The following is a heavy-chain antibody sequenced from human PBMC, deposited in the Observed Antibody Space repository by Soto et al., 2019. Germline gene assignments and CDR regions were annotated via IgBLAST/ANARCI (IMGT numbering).Heavy chain of an antibody. Sequence: GGSLGLSCVASGFSFAKYAIHWVRQAPGKGLEWVAVISNDGSIKYRADSVKGRFIISRDNSKNTLYLQMNSLRVEDTALYYSAKSGGYNWNFHDSWGQGTQVTVSS. CDR2: ISNDGSIK. CDR1: GFSFAKYA. D-gene: IGHD1-7*01. J-gene: IGHJ4*02. V-gene: IGHV3-30-3*02. CDR3: AKSGGYNWNFHDS.